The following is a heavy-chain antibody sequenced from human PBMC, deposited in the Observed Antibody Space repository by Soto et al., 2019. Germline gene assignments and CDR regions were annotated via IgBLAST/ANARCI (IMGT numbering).Heavy chain of an antibody. D-gene: IGHD3-16*01. V-gene: IGHV3-21*01. CDR2: MSSTGSFM. Sequence: EVQLVESGGALVKPGGSLRLSCAASGFTFSHYSMNWVRQAPGKGLEWVSSMSSTGSFMYYADSVKGRFTISRDSAKQSLYLQMNSLRGEDPAVYYCARGGGVRGVDYMDVWGKGTTVIVSS. CDR3: ARGGGVRGVDYMDV. CDR1: GFTFSHYS. J-gene: IGHJ6*03.